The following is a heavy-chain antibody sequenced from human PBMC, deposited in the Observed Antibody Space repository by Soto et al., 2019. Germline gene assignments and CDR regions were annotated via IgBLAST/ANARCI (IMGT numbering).Heavy chain of an antibody. D-gene: IGHD3-10*01. Sequence: SVKVSCKASGYTFTSSAVQWVRQARGQRLEWIGWIVVGSGNTNYAQKFQERVTITRDMSTSTAYMELSSLRSEDTAVYYCAADMGHYGSGSYYKVLDYWGQGTLVTVSS. CDR1: GYTFTSSA. CDR3: AADMGHYGSGSYYKVLDY. CDR2: IVVGSGNT. V-gene: IGHV1-58*01. J-gene: IGHJ4*02.